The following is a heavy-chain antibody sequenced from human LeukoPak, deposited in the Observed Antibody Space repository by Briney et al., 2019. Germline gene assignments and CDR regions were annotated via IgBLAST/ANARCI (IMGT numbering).Heavy chain of an antibody. CDR3: ASNTGTVFDY. D-gene: IGHD7-27*01. V-gene: IGHV4-34*11. J-gene: IGHJ4*02. CDR1: GGSFSGYY. CDR2: IYYSGST. Sequence: PSETLSLTCAVYGGSFSGYYWGWIRQPPGRGLEWIGSIYYSGSTEYNPSLRSRVTISLEMSKRQFSLNLTSVTAADTAVYYCASNTGTVFDYWGQGALVTVSS.